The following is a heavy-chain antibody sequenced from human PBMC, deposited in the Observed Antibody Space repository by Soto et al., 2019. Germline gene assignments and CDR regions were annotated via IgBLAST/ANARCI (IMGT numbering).Heavy chain of an antibody. J-gene: IGHJ6*03. D-gene: IGHD4-17*01. Sequence: PGGSLRLSCAASGFTFDDYAMHWVRQAPGKGLEWVSGISWNSGSIGYADSVKGRFTISRDNAKNSLYLQMNSLRAEDTAVYYCAKRPSQTSYYYYYYYMDVWGKGTTVTVSS. CDR3: AKRPSQTSYYYYYYYMDV. CDR1: GFTFDDYA. CDR2: ISWNSGSI. V-gene: IGHV3-9*01.